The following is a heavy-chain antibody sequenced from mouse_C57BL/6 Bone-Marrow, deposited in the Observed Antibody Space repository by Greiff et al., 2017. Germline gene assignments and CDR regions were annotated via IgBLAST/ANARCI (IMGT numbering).Heavy chain of an antibody. CDR2: IDPETGGT. CDR3: TSYDYDVSWFAY. D-gene: IGHD2-4*01. J-gene: IGHJ3*01. CDR1: GYTFTDYE. V-gene: IGHV1-15*01. Sequence: VKLVESGAELVRPGASVTLSCKASGYTFTDYEMHWVKQTPVHGLEWIGAIDPETGGTAYNQKFKGKAILTADKSSSTAYMELRSLTSEDSAVYYCTSYDYDVSWFAYWGQGTLVTVSA.